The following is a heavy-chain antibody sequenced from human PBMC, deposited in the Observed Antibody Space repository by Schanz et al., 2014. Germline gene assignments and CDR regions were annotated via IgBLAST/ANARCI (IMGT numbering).Heavy chain of an antibody. CDR3: ARGSCSNSGCFDAFDV. J-gene: IGHJ3*01. CDR1: GFTFSTYA. V-gene: IGHV3-23*04. Sequence: EVQLVESGGGLVQPGGSLRLSCAASGFTFSTYAMTWVRQAPGKGLEWVSVISDSGGSTYYADSVKGRFTISRDTSENTLFLQMNNLRAEDTAVYYCARGSCSNSGCFDAFDVWGQGTMVTVSS. D-gene: IGHD2-2*01. CDR2: ISDSGGST.